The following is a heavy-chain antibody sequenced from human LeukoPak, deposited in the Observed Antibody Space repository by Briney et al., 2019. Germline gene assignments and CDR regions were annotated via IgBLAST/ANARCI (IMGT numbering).Heavy chain of an antibody. CDR3: ARGKVGATVFDY. D-gene: IGHD1-26*01. Sequence: GRSLRLSCAASGFTFSSYAMHWVRQAPGKGLEWVAVISYDGSNKYYADSVKGRFTISRDNSKNTLYLQMNSLRAEDTAVYYCARGKVGATVFDYWGQGTLVTVSS. J-gene: IGHJ4*02. CDR1: GFTFSSYA. CDR2: ISYDGSNK. V-gene: IGHV3-30-3*01.